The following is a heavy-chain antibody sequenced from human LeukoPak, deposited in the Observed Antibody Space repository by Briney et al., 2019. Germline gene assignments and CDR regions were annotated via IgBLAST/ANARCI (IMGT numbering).Heavy chain of an antibody. J-gene: IGHJ4*02. V-gene: IGHV3-30*18. CDR2: ISYDGSNK. CDR1: GFTFSSYG. CDR3: AKDKYSSGWYGTVFFDY. Sequence: GGSLRLSCAASGFTFSSYGMHWVRQAPGKGLERVAVISYDGSNKYYADSVKGRFTISRDNSKNTLYLQMNSLRAEDTAVYYCAKDKYSSGWYGTVFFDYWGQGTLVTVSS. D-gene: IGHD6-19*01.